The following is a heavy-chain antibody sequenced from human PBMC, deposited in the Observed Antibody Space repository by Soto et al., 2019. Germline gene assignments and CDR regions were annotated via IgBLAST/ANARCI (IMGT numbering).Heavy chain of an antibody. CDR1: GGSISSYY. D-gene: IGHD2-2*01. J-gene: IGHJ6*02. V-gene: IGHV4-59*01. CDR3: ARDMGVPAASDYYYYGMDV. CDR2: IYYSGST. Sequence: SETLSLTYTVSGGSISSYYWSWIRQPPGKGLEWIGYIYYSGSTNYNPSLKSRVTISVDTSKNQFSLKLSSVTAADTAVYYCARDMGVPAASDYYYYGMDVWGQGTTVTVSS.